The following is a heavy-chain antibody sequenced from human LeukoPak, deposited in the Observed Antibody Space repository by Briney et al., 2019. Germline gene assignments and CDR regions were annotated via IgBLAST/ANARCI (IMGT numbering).Heavy chain of an antibody. CDR2: ISYDGSNK. J-gene: IGHJ3*02. CDR1: GFTFSSYA. D-gene: IGHD3-22*01. Sequence: GRSLRLSCAASGFTFSSYAMHWVRQAPGKGLEWVAVISYDGSNKYYADSVKGRFTISRDNSKNTLYLQMNSLRAEDTAVYYCARGGDDSSGYYDAFDIWGQGTMVTVSS. V-gene: IGHV3-30-3*01. CDR3: ARGGDDSSGYYDAFDI.